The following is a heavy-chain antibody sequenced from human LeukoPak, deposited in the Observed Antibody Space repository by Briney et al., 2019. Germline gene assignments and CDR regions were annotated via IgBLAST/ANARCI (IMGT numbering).Heavy chain of an antibody. CDR2: INHSGST. CDR1: GGSFSGYY. CDR3: ARKLGLSRKAGIAARPFDY. V-gene: IGHV4-34*01. Sequence: SETLSLTCAVYGGSFSGYYWSWIRQPPGKGLEWIGEINHSGSTNYNPSLKSRVTISVDTSKNQFSLKLSSVTAADTAVYYCARKLGLSRKAGIAARPFDYWGQGTLVTVSS. J-gene: IGHJ4*02. D-gene: IGHD6-6*01.